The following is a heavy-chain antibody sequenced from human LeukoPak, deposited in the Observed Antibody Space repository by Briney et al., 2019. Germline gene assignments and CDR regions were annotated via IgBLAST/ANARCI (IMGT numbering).Heavy chain of an antibody. CDR2: IYPGDSDT. Sequence: LGESLKISCKGSGYSFTSYWIGWVRQMPGKGLEWMGIIYPGDSDTRYSPSFQGQVTISADKSISTAYLQWSSLKASDTAMYYCARSTFDDSSGYYVDMGAFDIWGQGTMATVSS. CDR1: GYSFTSYW. CDR3: ARSTFDDSSGYYVDMGAFDI. D-gene: IGHD3-22*01. J-gene: IGHJ3*02. V-gene: IGHV5-51*01.